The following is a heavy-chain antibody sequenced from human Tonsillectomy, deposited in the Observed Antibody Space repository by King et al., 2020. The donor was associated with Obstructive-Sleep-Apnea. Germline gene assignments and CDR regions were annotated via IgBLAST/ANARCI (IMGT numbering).Heavy chain of an antibody. CDR1: GGSISSGDYY. V-gene: IGHV4-30-4*01. D-gene: IGHD4-17*01. Sequence: VQLQESGPGLVKPSQTLSLTCTVSGGSISSGDYYWSWIRQPPGKGLEWIGYIYYSGSTYYNPSLKSRVTISVDTSKNQFSLKLSSVTAAATAVYYCARDSGVLYGDFDAFDIWGQGTMVTVSS. J-gene: IGHJ3*02. CDR2: IYYSGST. CDR3: ARDSGVLYGDFDAFDI.